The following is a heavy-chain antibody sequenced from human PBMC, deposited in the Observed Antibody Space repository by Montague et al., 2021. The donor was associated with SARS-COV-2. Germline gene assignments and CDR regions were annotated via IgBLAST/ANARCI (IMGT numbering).Heavy chain of an antibody. Sequence: TLSLTCTVSGGSISSDEYYWSWIRQHPGKVLEWIGYIYYNGGSYYNPSLKSRVTISLDTSKNQFSLKLTAVTAADTAVYYCARQLRYYYWRADSWGQGTLVSVSS. CDR2: IYYNGGS. CDR3: ARQLRYYYWRADS. CDR1: GGSISSDEYY. V-gene: IGHV4-31*03. D-gene: IGHD3-9*01. J-gene: IGHJ5*02.